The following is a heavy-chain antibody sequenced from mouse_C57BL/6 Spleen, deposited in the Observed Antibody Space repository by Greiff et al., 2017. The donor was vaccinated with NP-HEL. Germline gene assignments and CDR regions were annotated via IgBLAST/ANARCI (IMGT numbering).Heavy chain of an antibody. J-gene: IGHJ4*01. CDR2: ISYDGSN. CDR3: ASATVVAMDY. V-gene: IGHV3-6*01. D-gene: IGHD1-1*01. Sequence: DVHLVESGPGLVKPSQSLSLTCSVTGYSITSGYYWNWIRQFPGNKLEWMGYISYDGSNNYNPSLKNRISITRDTSKNQFFLKLNSVTTEDTATYYCASATVVAMDYWGQGTSVTVSS. CDR1: GYSITSGYY.